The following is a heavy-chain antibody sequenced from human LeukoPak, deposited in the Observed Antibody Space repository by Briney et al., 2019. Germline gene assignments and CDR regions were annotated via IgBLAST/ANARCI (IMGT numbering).Heavy chain of an antibody. D-gene: IGHD3-3*01. V-gene: IGHV5-51*01. CDR1: GYSFTSYW. Sequence: KPGESLRISCKGSGYSFTSYWIGWVRQMPGKGLEWMGIIYPGDSDTRYSPSFQGQVTISADKSISTAYLQWSSLKASDTAMYYCARGLITIFGEDNWFDPWGQGTLVTVSS. J-gene: IGHJ5*02. CDR2: IYPGDSDT. CDR3: ARGLITIFGEDNWFDP.